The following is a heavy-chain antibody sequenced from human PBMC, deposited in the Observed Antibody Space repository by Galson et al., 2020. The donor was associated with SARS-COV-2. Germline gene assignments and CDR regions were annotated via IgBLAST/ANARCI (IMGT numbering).Heavy chain of an antibody. CDR1: GGSKSSGDYY. D-gene: IGHD3-3*01. V-gene: IGHV4-30-4*01. J-gene: IGHJ4*02. CDR3: ARAKRITIFGVVLYFDY. CDR2: IYYSGST. Sequence: ETSETLSLTCTVSGGSKSSGDYYWSWIRQPPGKGLEWIGYIYYSGSTYYNPSLKSRFTISVDTSKNQFSLKLSSVTAADTAVYYCARAKRITIFGVVLYFDYWGQGTLVTVSS.